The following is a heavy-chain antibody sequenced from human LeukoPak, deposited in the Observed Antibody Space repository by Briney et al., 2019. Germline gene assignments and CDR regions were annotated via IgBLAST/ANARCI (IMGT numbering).Heavy chain of an antibody. CDR2: INHSGSI. CDR3: ARGRWPQLPDY. D-gene: IGHD5-18*01. J-gene: IGHJ4*02. Sequence: PSETLSLTCAVFGGSFSGHYWSWIRQPPGKGLEWIGEINHSGSINYNSSLKSRVTISVDTSKNQFSLNLSSVTAADAAVYYCARGRWPQLPDYWGQGALVTVSS. V-gene: IGHV4-34*01. CDR1: GGSFSGHY.